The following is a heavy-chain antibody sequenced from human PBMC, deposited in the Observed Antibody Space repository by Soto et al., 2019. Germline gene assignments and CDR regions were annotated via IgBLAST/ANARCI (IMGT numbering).Heavy chain of an antibody. CDR1: GYTFTSYW. Sequence: GESLKISCKGSGYTFTSYWIGWVRQKPGKGLEWMGIIYPGDSDTRYSPSFQGQVTISADKSISTAYLQWSSLRASDTAMYYCARHGSYSGWFYWGQGTLVTVPQ. CDR3: ARHGSYSGWFY. CDR2: IYPGDSDT. J-gene: IGHJ4*02. V-gene: IGHV5-51*01. D-gene: IGHD6-19*01.